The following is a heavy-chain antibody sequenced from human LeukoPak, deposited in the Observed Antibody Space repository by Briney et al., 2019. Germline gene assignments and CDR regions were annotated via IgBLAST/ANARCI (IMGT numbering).Heavy chain of an antibody. V-gene: IGHV3-21*01. D-gene: IGHD2-2*01. CDR2: ISSSSSYI. Sequence: GGSLRLFCAASGFTFCTYTMNWVRQAPGKGLEWVSSISSSSSYIYYADSVKGRFTISRDNAKNSLYLQMNSLRAEDTAVYYCARDALAAGYRLEWYYFDYWGQGTLVTVSS. CDR1: GFTFCTYT. J-gene: IGHJ4*02. CDR3: ARDALAAGYRLEWYYFDY.